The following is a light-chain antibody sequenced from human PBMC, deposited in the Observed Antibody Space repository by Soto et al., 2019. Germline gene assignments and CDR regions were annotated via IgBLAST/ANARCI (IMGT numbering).Light chain of an antibody. Sequence: IVLTQSPATMSLSSGERATLSCGASERVSSSYVAWYQMKAGLAPRLLIHDTSTRASGIPDRFRGSKSGTDFTLTIRGLEPEDAALYYCQQYGSSPITFGQGTRLE. J-gene: IGKJ5*01. V-gene: IGKV3D-20*01. CDR1: ERVSSSY. CDR3: QQYGSSPIT. CDR2: DTS.